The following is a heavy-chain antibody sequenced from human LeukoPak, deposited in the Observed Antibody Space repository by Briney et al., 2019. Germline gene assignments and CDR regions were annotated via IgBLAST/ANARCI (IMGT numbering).Heavy chain of an antibody. CDR2: IYYSGST. V-gene: IGHV4-59*08. CDR3: ARVGYSSSWDMVGVHFDY. Sequence: PSETLSLTCTVSGESISGFYWNWIRQPPGKGLEWIGYIYYSGSTNYNPSLKSRVTISVDTSKNQFSLKLSSVTAADTAVYYCARVGYSSSWDMVGVHFDYWGQGTLVTVSS. CDR1: GESISGFY. J-gene: IGHJ4*02. D-gene: IGHD6-13*01.